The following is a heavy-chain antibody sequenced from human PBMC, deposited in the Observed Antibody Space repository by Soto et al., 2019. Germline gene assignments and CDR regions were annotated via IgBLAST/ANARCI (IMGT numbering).Heavy chain of an antibody. V-gene: IGHV5-51*01. CDR2: VYPRGSDT. D-gene: IGHD2-8*01. Sequence: PGESLKISCETSGYDFTRNWIGWVRQRPGKGLEWVGLVYPRGSDTRYSPSFRGHVSMSADESVRTAYLQWTSLEASDTAIYYCARQFCTTTDCSMYFDKWGQGTPVTVSS. J-gene: IGHJ4*02. CDR3: ARQFCTTTDCSMYFDK. CDR1: GYDFTRNW.